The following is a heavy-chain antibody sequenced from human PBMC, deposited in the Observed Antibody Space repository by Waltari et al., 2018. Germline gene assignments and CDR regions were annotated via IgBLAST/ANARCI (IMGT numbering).Heavy chain of an antibody. CDR1: GGSISSSSYY. V-gene: IGHV4-39*07. J-gene: IGHJ4*02. Sequence: QLQLQESGPGLVKPSETLSLTCTVSGGSISSSSYYWGWIRQPPGKGLEWIGSIYYSGSTYYNPSLKSRVTISVDTSKNQFSLKLSSVTAADTAVYYCALREDGVVSQPGFDYWGQGTLVTVSS. CDR3: ALREDGVVSQPGFDY. D-gene: IGHD3-3*01. CDR2: IYYSGST.